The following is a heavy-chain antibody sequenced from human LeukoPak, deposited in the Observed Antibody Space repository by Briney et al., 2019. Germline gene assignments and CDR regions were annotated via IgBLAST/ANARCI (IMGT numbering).Heavy chain of an antibody. CDR1: GISFGTFG. D-gene: IGHD3-10*02. J-gene: IGHJ2*01. Sequence: GGSLRLSCEASGISFGTFGMAWVRQAPGKGLQWVSGITGSTTWTYYAASVKGRFTVSRDNSQNTLYLQMNSLRADDTAVYYCARELVSSGTGYFDHWGRGTLVTVSS. CDR2: ITGSTTWT. CDR3: ARELVSSGTGYFDH. V-gene: IGHV3-23*01.